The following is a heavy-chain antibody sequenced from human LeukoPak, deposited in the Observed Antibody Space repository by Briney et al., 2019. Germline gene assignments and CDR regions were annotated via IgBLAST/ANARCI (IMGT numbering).Heavy chain of an antibody. CDR1: GASISSHY. V-gene: IGHV4-59*08. D-gene: IGHD3-10*01. Sequence: SETLSLTCTVSGASISSHYWSWIRQPPGKGLEWIGYISHSGTTVYNPSLKSRVTIFGDTSKNQFSLRLTSLTAADTAVYYCARHATGSYSVPWLDPWSQGTLVTVSS. J-gene: IGHJ5*02. CDR3: ARHATGSYSVPWLDP. CDR2: ISHSGTT.